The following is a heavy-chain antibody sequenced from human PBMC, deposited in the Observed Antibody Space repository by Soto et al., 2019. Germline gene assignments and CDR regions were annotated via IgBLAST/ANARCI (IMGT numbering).Heavy chain of an antibody. J-gene: IGHJ6*02. CDR1: GFTFSSYG. CDR3: AKASDTAMAEAYYYGVDV. CDR2: ISYDGSNK. Sequence: SLRLSCAASGFTFSSYGMHWVRQAPGKGLEWVAVISYDGSNKYYADSVKGRFTISRDNSKNTLYLQMNSLGAEDTAVYYCAKASDTAMAEAYYYGVDVWGQGTTVTVSS. V-gene: IGHV3-30*18. D-gene: IGHD5-18*01.